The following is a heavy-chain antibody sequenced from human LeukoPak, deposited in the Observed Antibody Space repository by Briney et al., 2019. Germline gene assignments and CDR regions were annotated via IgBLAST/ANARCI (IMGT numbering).Heavy chain of an antibody. CDR3: ARGRDYDSGDWFDP. D-gene: IGHD3-22*01. Sequence: GGSLRLSCAASGFTFSSYAVHWVRQAPGKGLEWVAVISFDGSKNYYADSVKGRFTISRDNSKNTLYLQMNSLRAEDTALYYCARGRDYDSGDWFDPWGQGTLVTVSS. CDR1: GFTFSSYA. J-gene: IGHJ5*02. CDR2: ISFDGSKN. V-gene: IGHV3-30-3*01.